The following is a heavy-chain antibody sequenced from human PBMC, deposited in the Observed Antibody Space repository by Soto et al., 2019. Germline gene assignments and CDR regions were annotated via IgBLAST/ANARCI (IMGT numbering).Heavy chain of an antibody. D-gene: IGHD2-21*02. CDR2: IYYSGNT. Sequence: PSETLSLTCTVSGASISNNYYYWSWIRQSPGSGLEWIGFIYYSGNTYTNPSLKSRVTIAADTSKNQISLTLTSVTAADTAVYFCARAGTAISHNGYIIEAGRFDYWGQGALVTVSS. CDR1: GASISNNYYY. CDR3: ARAGTAISHNGYIIEAGRFDY. J-gene: IGHJ4*02. V-gene: IGHV4-30-4*01.